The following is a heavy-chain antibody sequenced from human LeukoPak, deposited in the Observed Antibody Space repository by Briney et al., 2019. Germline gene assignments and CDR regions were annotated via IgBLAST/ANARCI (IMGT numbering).Heavy chain of an antibody. CDR3: VKDPEDKGSGWYYFDY. V-gene: IGHV3-64D*06. D-gene: IGHD6-19*01. Sequence: GGSLRLSCSASGFTFSSYAMHWVRQAPGKGLEYVSAISSNGGSTYYADSVKGRFTISRDNSKNTLYLQMSSLRAEDTAVYYCVKDPEDKGSGWYYFDYWGQGTLVTVSS. CDR2: ISSNGGST. J-gene: IGHJ4*02. CDR1: GFTFSSYA.